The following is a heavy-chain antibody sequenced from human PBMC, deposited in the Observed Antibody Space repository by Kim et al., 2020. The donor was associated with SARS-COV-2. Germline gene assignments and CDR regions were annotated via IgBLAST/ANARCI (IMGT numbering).Heavy chain of an antibody. Sequence: ASVKVSCKASRYSLTDHVVNWVRQAPGQGLEWMGWFNTNTGNPTYAPGFTGRFVFSFDTSVTTAYLQIRSLKAEDTAVYYCARGTTLLRYFDLWGRGTLVTVSS. J-gene: IGHJ2*01. CDR1: RYSLTDHV. CDR2: FNTNTGNP. CDR3: ARGTTLLRYFDL. D-gene: IGHD4-17*01. V-gene: IGHV7-4-1*02.